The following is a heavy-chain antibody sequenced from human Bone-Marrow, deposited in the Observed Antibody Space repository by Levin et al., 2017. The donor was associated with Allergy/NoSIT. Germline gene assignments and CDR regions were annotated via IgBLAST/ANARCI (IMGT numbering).Heavy chain of an antibody. Sequence: PRASVKVSCKTSGYPFTASYLHWVRQAPGQGLEWVGWINPYTGDTNYAQKFQGRVTMTRDKSISTAYMELSSLRSDDTALYFCAKPMLRDDAFDVWGQGTMVIVSS. CDR1: GYPFTASY. J-gene: IGHJ3*01. V-gene: IGHV1-2*02. CDR3: AKPMLRDDAFDV. D-gene: IGHD3-10*01. CDR2: INPYTGDT.